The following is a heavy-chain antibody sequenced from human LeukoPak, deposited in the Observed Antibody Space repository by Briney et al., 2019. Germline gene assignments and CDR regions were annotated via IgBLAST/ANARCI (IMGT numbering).Heavy chain of an antibody. CDR1: GGSISIYY. J-gene: IGHJ6*03. CDR3: ARSRPSIAAAGGYYYYYYMDV. Sequence: SETLSLTCTVSGGSISIYYWSWIRQPPGEGLEWIGYIYTSGSTNYNPSLKSRVTISVDTSKNQFSLKLSSVTAADTAVYYCARSRPSIAAAGGYYYYYYMDVWGKGTTVTVPS. V-gene: IGHV4-4*09. CDR2: IYTSGST. D-gene: IGHD6-13*01.